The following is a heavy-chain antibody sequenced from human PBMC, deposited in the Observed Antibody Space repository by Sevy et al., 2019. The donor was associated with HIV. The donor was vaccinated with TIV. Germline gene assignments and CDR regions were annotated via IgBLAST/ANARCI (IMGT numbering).Heavy chain of an antibody. CDR1: GLTFSTYG. D-gene: IGHD5-18*01. CDR2: ISYDGNSQ. J-gene: IGHJ4*02. V-gene: IGHV3-30*18. CDR3: AKDQGGYNYAPGY. Sequence: GGSLRLSCAASGLTFSTYGMHWVRQAPGKGLEWVAVISYDGNSQYYAESVKGRFTVSRDNSKNTLYLQMNSLGAEDSAVYYCAKDQGGYNYAPGYWGQGTLVTVSS.